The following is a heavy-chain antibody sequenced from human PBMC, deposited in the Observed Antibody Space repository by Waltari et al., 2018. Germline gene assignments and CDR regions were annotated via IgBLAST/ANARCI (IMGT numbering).Heavy chain of an antibody. V-gene: IGHV4-38-2*01. CDR3: ARHRNYELTFIFDP. D-gene: IGHD3-22*01. CDR2: IYHSGST. CDR1: GYSISRGYY. Sequence: QVQLQESGPGLVKPSETLSLTCAVSGYSISRGYYWGWIRQPPGKGLEWIGSIYHSGSTYYNPSLKSRVTISVDTSKNQFSLKLSSVTAADTAVYYCARHRNYELTFIFDPWGQGTLVTVSS. J-gene: IGHJ5*02.